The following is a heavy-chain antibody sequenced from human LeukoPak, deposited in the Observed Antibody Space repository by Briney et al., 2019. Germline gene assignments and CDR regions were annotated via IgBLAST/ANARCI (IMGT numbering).Heavy chain of an antibody. J-gene: IGHJ4*02. Sequence: SETLSLTCAVYGGSSRGYNWSWIRQPPGGGLGRIGEINHSGSTNYNPSLKSRVTISVDTSKNQFSLKLSSVTAADTAVYYCARGAQQLVPYFDYWGQGTLVTVSS. CDR2: INHSGST. CDR1: GGSSRGYN. D-gene: IGHD6-13*01. V-gene: IGHV4-34*01. CDR3: ARGAQQLVPYFDY.